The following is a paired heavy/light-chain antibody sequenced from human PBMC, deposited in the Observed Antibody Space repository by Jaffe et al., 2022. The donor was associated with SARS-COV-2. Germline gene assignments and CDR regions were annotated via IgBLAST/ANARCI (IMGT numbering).Heavy chain of an antibody. CDR2: IDWEDDK. CDR3: ARTPNIGSLVADY. D-gene: IGHD3-10*01. J-gene: IGHJ4*02. CDR1: GFSLSTRGMC. V-gene: IGHV2-70*01. Sequence: QVTLRESGPVLVKPTQTLTLTCTFSGFSLSTRGMCVSWIRQSPGKALEWLALIDWEDDKYYMTSLKTRLTISRDTFTDQVVLTMTNMDPVDTATYYCARTPNIGSLVADYWGKGILVTVSS.
Light chain of an antibody. CDR1: QSVSSN. CDR3: QQYHDWPYT. V-gene: IGKV3-15*01. J-gene: IGKJ2*01. Sequence: EIVMTQSPATLSVHPGERATLSCRASQSVSSNLAWYQQKFGLAPRLLIYGASTRATGIPARFSGSGSGTEFTLTISSLQSEDFAVYYCQQYHDWPYTFGQGTNLDIK. CDR2: GAS.